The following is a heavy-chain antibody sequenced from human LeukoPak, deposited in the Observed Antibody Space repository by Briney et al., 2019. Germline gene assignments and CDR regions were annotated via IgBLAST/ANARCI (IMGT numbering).Heavy chain of an antibody. J-gene: IGHJ4*02. D-gene: IGHD3-22*01. V-gene: IGHV4-61*02. Sequence: SETLSLTCTVSGGSISSSSYYWSWIRQPAGKGLEWIGRIYTSGSTNYNPSLKSRVTMSVDTSKNQFSLKLSSVTAADTAVYYCARGGRSYYDSSADFDYWGQGTLVTVSS. CDR2: IYTSGST. CDR3: ARGGRSYYDSSADFDY. CDR1: GGSISSSSYY.